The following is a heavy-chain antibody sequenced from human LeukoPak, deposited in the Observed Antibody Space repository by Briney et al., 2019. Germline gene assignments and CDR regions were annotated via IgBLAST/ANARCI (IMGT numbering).Heavy chain of an antibody. CDR3: ARSSRGAAAGFDY. J-gene: IGHJ4*02. D-gene: IGHD6-13*01. CDR1: GGSISNYY. CDR2: IYYSGST. Sequence: SETLSLTCTVSGGSISNYYWSCIRQPPGKGLEWIGYIYYSGSTNYNPSLKSRVIISVDTSKNQFSLKLTSVTAADTAVYYCARSSRGAAAGFDYWGQGTLVTVSS. V-gene: IGHV4-59*01.